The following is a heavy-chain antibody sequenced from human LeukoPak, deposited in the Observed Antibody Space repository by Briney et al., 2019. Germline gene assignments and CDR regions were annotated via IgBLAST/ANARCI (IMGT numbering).Heavy chain of an antibody. CDR1: GYTFTNYA. CDR2: ISVYSDDT. J-gene: IGHJ4*02. V-gene: IGHV1-18*01. Sequence: ASVKVSCKASGYTFTNYAISWVRQAPGQGLEWMGWISVYSDDTKSAQNLQGRITMTKDTSTSTAYMELRSLRSDDTAVHYCAREADSSGYFFRPDYWGPGTLVTVSS. D-gene: IGHD3-22*01. CDR3: AREADSSGYFFRPDY.